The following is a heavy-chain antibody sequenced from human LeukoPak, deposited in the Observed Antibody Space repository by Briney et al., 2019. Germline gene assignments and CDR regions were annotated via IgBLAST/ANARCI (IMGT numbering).Heavy chain of an antibody. CDR2: ISVYNGNT. Sequence: GASVKVSCKASGYTFTGYGISWVRQAPGQGLEWMGWISVYNGNTNYAQNLQGRVTMTTDTSTSTAYMELRSLRSDDTAVYYCARDYLAVVGRDPPTDYWGQGTLVTVSS. CDR1: GYTFTGYG. CDR3: ARDYLAVVGRDPPTDY. J-gene: IGHJ4*02. D-gene: IGHD6-19*01. V-gene: IGHV1-18*01.